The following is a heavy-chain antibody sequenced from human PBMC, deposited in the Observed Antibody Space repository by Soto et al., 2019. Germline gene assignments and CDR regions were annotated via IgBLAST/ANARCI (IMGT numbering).Heavy chain of an antibody. CDR3: ARPRRYCSGGSCYPDAFDI. V-gene: IGHV5-51*03. Sequence: EVQLVQSGAEVKKPGESLKISCKGSGYSFTSYWIGWVRQMPGKGLEWMGIIYPGDSDTRYSTSFQGQVTISADKSISTAYLQWSTLKASDTAMYYCARPRRYCSGGSCYPDAFDIWGQGTMVTVSS. D-gene: IGHD2-15*01. J-gene: IGHJ3*02. CDR1: GYSFTSYW. CDR2: IYPGDSDT.